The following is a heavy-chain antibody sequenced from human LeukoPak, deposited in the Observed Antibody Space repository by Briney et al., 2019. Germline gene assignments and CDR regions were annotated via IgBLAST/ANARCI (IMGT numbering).Heavy chain of an antibody. Sequence: GESLRLSCAASGFAFSSYAMSWVRQAPGKGLEWVSGISTSGGSSSYADSVKGRFTISRDNPRNTLYMQMNSLRAEDTALYYCAIMHPYYDGSGYWVQWGQGTLVTVSS. J-gene: IGHJ4*02. CDR3: AIMHPYYDGSGYWVQ. D-gene: IGHD3-22*01. V-gene: IGHV3-23*01. CDR1: GFAFSSYA. CDR2: ISTSGGSS.